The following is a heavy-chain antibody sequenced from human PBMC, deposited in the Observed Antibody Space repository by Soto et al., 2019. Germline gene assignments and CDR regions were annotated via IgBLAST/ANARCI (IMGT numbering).Heavy chain of an antibody. J-gene: IGHJ3*02. D-gene: IGHD1-26*01. V-gene: IGHV3-74*01. CDR2: IHSDGSST. Sequence: PGGSLRLSCAASGFTFSSYSRNWVRQAPGKGLVWVAHIHSDGSSTSYADFVKGRFTISRDNAKNTVYLQMNSLRAEDTAMYYCIRDFGEVGSTAAFDIWGHGTMVAVSS. CDR3: IRDFGEVGSTAAFDI. CDR1: GFTFSSYS.